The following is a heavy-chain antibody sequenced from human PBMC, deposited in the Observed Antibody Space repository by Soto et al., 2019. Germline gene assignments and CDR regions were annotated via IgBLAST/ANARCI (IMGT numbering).Heavy chain of an antibody. CDR1: GYTFTSYD. D-gene: IGHD3-3*01. CDR2: MNPNSGNT. V-gene: IGHV1-8*01. Sequence: QVQLVQSGAEVKKPGASVKVSCKASGYTFTSYDINWVRQATGQGLEWMGWMNPNSGNTGYAQKFHGRVTMTRNTSISTAYMELSSLRSEDTAVYYCARVGDYDFWSGYYTKYYFDYWGQGTLVTVSS. CDR3: ARVGDYDFWSGYYTKYYFDY. J-gene: IGHJ4*02.